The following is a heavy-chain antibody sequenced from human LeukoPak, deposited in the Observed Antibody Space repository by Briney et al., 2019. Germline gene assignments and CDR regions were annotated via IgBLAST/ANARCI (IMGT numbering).Heavy chain of an antibody. Sequence: PPETLSLTCTVSGGSISSYYWSWIRQPPGKGLEWIGYIYSSGSTNYSPSLKSRVTISVDTSKNHFSLKLNSVTAADTAVYFCARSANTRASFDYWGQGTLVTVSS. J-gene: IGHJ4*02. V-gene: IGHV4-59*01. CDR2: IYSSGST. CDR1: GGSISSYY. CDR3: ARSANTRASFDY.